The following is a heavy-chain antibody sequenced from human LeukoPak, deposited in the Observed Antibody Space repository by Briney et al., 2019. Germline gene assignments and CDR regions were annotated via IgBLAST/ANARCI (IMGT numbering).Heavy chain of an antibody. CDR1: GGSISSYY. CDR2: IYYSGST. Sequence: PSETLSLTYTVSGGSISSYYWSWIRQPPGKGLEWIGYIYYSGSTNYNPSLKSRVTISVDTSKNQFSLKLSSVTAADTAVYYCARDGDPYSYGLLDYWGQGTLVTVSS. V-gene: IGHV4-59*01. CDR3: ARDGDPYSYGLLDY. J-gene: IGHJ4*02. D-gene: IGHD5-18*01.